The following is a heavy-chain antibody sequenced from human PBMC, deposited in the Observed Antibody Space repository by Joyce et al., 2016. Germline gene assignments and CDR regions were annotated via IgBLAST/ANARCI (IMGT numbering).Heavy chain of an antibody. Sequence: QVQLVQSGAEVREPGASVKVSCKASGNYVHWVRQAPGQGLEWMGLISPSGDGTVYAQRFRGRVTVTRDTATSTVYMDLYNLGSEDTAIYYCTRGDVGYGDSTLWGQGTLVSVSS. CDR2: ISPSGDGT. D-gene: IGHD4-17*01. CDR1: GNY. CDR3: TRGDVGYGDSTL. V-gene: IGHV1-46*01. J-gene: IGHJ4*02.